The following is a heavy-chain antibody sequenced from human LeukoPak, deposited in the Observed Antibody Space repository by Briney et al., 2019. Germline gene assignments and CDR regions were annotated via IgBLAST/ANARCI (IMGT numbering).Heavy chain of an antibody. Sequence: GESLKISCKGSGYSFTSYWIGWVRQMPGKGLEWMGIIYPGDSDTRYSPSFQGQVTISADKSISTAYLQWGSLKASDTAMYYCARRVVDTAMAYYFDYWGQGTLVTVSS. CDR1: GYSFTSYW. D-gene: IGHD5-18*01. CDR3: ARRVVDTAMAYYFDY. CDR2: IYPGDSDT. J-gene: IGHJ4*02. V-gene: IGHV5-51*01.